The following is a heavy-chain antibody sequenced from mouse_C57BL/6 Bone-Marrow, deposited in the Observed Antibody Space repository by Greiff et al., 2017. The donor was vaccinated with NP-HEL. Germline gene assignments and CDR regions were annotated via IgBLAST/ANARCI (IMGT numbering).Heavy chain of an antibody. J-gene: IGHJ2*01. CDR1: GYTFTSYW. Sequence: VQLQQPGAELVRPGSSVKLSCKASGYTFTSYWMDWVKQRPGQGLEWIGNIYPSDSETHYNLKFKDKATLTVDKSSSTAYMQLSSLTSEDSAVYYCARRSNYYFDYWGQGTTLTVSS. V-gene: IGHV1-61*01. CDR3: ARRSNYYFDY. D-gene: IGHD2-5*01. CDR2: IYPSDSET.